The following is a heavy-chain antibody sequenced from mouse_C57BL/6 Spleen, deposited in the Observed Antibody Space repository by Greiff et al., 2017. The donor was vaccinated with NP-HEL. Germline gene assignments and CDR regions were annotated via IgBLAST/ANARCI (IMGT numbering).Heavy chain of an antibody. J-gene: IGHJ4*01. V-gene: IGHV5-17*01. CDR3: ASYYSNYSYSAVDY. CDR1: GFTFSDYG. CDR2: ISSGSSTI. D-gene: IGHD2-5*01. Sequence: EVKLVESGGGLVKPGGSLKLSCAASGFTFSDYGMHWVRQAPEKGLEWVAYISSGSSTIYYADTVKGRFTIPRDNAKNTLFLQMTSLRSEDTAMYYCASYYSNYSYSAVDYWGQGTSVTVSS.